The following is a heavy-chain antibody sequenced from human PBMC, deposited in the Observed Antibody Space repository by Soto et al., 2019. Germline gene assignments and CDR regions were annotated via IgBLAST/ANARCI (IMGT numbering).Heavy chain of an antibody. CDR1: GYTFTSYG. CDR2: ISAYNGNT. J-gene: IGHJ4*02. Sequence: QVQLVQSGAEVKKPGASVKVSCKASGYTFTSYGISWVRQAPGQGLEWMGWISAYNGNTNYAQKLQGRVTMTTDTXTXKANMELRSLRSDDTAVYYCAREDYYGSGSYYLFDYWGQGTLVTVSS. V-gene: IGHV1-18*01. D-gene: IGHD3-10*01. CDR3: AREDYYGSGSYYLFDY.